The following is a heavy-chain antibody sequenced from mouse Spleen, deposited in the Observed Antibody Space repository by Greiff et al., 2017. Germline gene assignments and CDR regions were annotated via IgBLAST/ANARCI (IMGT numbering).Heavy chain of an antibody. CDR3: ARGGYDRAYFDY. V-gene: IGHV2-2*01. CDR2: IWSGGST. J-gene: IGHJ2*01. CDR1: GFSLTSYG. Sequence: VQLQQSGPGLVQPSQSLSITCTVSGFSLTSYGVHWVRQSPGKGLEWLGVIWSGGSTDYNAAFISRLSISKDNSKSQVFFKMNSLQADDTAIYYCARGGYDRAYFDYWGQGTTLTVSS. D-gene: IGHD2-14*01.